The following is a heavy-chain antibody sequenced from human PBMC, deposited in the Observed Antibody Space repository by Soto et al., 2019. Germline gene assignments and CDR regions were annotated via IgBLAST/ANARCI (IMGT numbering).Heavy chain of an antibody. Sequence: QVQLVESGVGVVQPGRSLRLSCAATGFTFSSYGMHWVRQAPGKGQACVAVIWYDGSNKYYADSVKGRFTSSRDNSKITLYLPMNSLRAADTAVYYCAREIAAHSGGAFALWGQGTMVTVS. D-gene: IGHD6-6*01. CDR1: GFTFSSYG. CDR3: AREIAAHSGGAFAL. V-gene: IGHV3-33*01. J-gene: IGHJ3*01. CDR2: IWYDGSNK.